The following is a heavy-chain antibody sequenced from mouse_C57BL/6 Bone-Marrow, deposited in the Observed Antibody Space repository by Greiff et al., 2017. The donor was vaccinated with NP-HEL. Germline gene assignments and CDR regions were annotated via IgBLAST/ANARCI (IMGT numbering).Heavy chain of an antibody. D-gene: IGHD3-2*02. Sequence: QVQLQQSGAELMKPGASVKLSCKATGYTFTGYWIEWVKQRPGHGLEWIGEIFPGSGSTNYIEKFKGKATFTADTSSNTAYMQLSSLTTEDSAIYSCGRGAAQATIGYWGQGTMVTVSA. V-gene: IGHV1-9*01. CDR3: GRGAAQATIGY. J-gene: IGHJ3*01. CDR1: GYTFTGYW. CDR2: IFPGSGST.